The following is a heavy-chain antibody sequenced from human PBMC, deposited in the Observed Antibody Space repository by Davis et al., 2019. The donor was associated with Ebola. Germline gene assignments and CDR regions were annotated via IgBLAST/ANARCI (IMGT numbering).Heavy chain of an antibody. Sequence: GSLRLSCAISGGLISDYYWSWIRQPPGKGLEWIGYISVHGHMKYNPSLESRVTISLDTSKKQLSLTLRSLTAADTAMYYCARHDWGGRADNFDHWGQGAPVTVSS. CDR3: ARHDWGGRADNFDH. V-gene: IGHV4-59*13. CDR2: ISVHGHM. D-gene: IGHD7-27*01. CDR1: GGLISDYY. J-gene: IGHJ4*02.